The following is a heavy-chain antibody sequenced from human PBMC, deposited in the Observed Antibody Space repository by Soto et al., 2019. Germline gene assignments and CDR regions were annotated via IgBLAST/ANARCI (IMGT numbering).Heavy chain of an antibody. CDR3: AKTSSLFDY. Sequence: EVQLLESGGGLVQPGGSLGLSCAPPGFTFSTYAMGWVRQAPGKGLERVSSISKSGGGTYYADSVKGRFTISRDNSKNTLYLQMNSLKAEDTAVYSCAKTSSLFDYWGQGTLVTVSS. CDR2: ISKSGGGT. CDR1: GFTFSTYA. V-gene: IGHV3-23*01. J-gene: IGHJ4*02. D-gene: IGHD6-13*01.